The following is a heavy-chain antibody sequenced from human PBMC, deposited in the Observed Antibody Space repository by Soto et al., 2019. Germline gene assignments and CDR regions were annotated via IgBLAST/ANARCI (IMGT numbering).Heavy chain of an antibody. CDR3: AKFLPPGYGSGGSCYDY. CDR2: ISGSGGST. CDR1: GFTFSSYA. J-gene: IGHJ4*02. Sequence: GGSLRLSCAASGFTFSSYAMSWVRQAPGKGLEWVSAISGSGGSTYYADSVKGRFTISRDNSKNTLYLQMNSLRAEDTAVYYCAKFLPPGYGSGGSCYDYWGQGTLVTVSS. V-gene: IGHV3-23*01. D-gene: IGHD2-15*01.